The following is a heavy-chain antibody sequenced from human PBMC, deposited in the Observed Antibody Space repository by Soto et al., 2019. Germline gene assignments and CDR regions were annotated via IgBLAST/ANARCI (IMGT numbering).Heavy chain of an antibody. J-gene: IGHJ3*02. V-gene: IGHV3-48*01. CDR1: GFTFSSYS. D-gene: IGHD3-10*01. CDR2: ISSSSSTI. CDR3: ARDRERTYYYGSGSPNVFDI. Sequence: GGSLRLSCAASGFTFSSYSMNWVRQAPGKGLEWVSYISSSSSTIYYADSVKGRFTISRDNAKNSLYLQMNSLRAEDTAVYYCARDRERTYYYGSGSPNVFDICGQGTLVTGSS.